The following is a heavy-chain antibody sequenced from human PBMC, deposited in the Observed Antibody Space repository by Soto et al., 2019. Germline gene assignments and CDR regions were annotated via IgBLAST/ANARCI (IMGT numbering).Heavy chain of an antibody. V-gene: IGHV3-53*01. CDR1: GFTVSSNY. CDR3: ARDHHRYSGYDYVDY. D-gene: IGHD5-12*01. J-gene: IGHJ4*02. CDR2: IYSGGTT. Sequence: GGSLRLSCAASGFTVSSNYMSWVRQAPGKGLERVSIIYSGGTTNYADSVKGRFTISRDNAKNSLYLQMNSLRAEDTAVYYCARDHHRYSGYDYVDYWGQGTLVTVSS.